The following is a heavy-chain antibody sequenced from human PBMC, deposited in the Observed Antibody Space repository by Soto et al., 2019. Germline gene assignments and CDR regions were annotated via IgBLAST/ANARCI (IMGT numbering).Heavy chain of an antibody. CDR2: ISAYNGNT. CDR1: GYTFTSYG. V-gene: IGHV1-18*04. Sequence: QVQLVQSGAEVKKPGASVKVSCKASGYTFTSYGISWVRQAPGQGLEWMGWISAYNGNTNYAQKLQGRVTMTTDTSTSTAYMELRSLRSDDTAVYYCARRPPTYYYDSSGYYGYYYGMDVWGQGTTVTVSS. CDR3: ARRPPTYYYDSSGYYGYYYGMDV. J-gene: IGHJ6*02. D-gene: IGHD3-22*01.